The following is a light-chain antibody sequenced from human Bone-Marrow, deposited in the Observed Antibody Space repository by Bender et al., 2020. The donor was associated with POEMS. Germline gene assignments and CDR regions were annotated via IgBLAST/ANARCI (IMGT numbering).Light chain of an antibody. CDR3: QVWDGTSEHVV. CDR1: SIGSEN. J-gene: IGLJ3*02. Sequence: SYVLTQSPSVSVSPGKTATITCGGDSIGSENVHWYQQKPGQAPVLVIYYDSERPSGIPERVSGFNSGNTATLTISRVEAGDEADYYCQVWDGTSEHVVFGGGTKLTVL. CDR2: YDS. V-gene: IGLV3-21*04.